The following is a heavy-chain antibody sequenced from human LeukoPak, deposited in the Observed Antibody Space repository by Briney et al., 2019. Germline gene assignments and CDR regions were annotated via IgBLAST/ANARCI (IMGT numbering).Heavy chain of an antibody. Sequence: ASVKVSCKASGYTFTGYYMHWVRQAPGQGLGWMGWINPNSGGTNYAQKFQGRVTMTRDTSSSTAYMELSRLRSDDTAVYYCARTVTTASLYYYYFTDVWGKGTTVTIPS. CDR2: INPNSGGT. D-gene: IGHD4-17*01. J-gene: IGHJ6*03. CDR3: ARTVTTASLYYYYFTDV. CDR1: GYTFTGYY. V-gene: IGHV1-2*02.